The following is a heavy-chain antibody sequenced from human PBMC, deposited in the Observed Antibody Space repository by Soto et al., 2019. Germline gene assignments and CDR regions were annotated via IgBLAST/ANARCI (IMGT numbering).Heavy chain of an antibody. CDR3: ARHIVDTSMTASFNY. Sequence: GESLKISCTASGYSFLNYWIGWVRQMPGKGLEWMGIIYPGDSDARYSPSFQGQVTISADKSISTVYLQWSSLKASDTAMYYCARHIVDTSMTASFNYWGQGTQVTVSS. V-gene: IGHV5-51*01. CDR1: GYSFLNYW. J-gene: IGHJ4*02. D-gene: IGHD5-18*01. CDR2: IYPGDSDA.